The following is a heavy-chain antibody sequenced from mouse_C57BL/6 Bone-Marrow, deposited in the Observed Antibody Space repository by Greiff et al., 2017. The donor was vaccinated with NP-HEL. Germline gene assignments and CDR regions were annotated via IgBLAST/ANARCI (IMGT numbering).Heavy chain of an antibody. Sequence: QVTLKVSGPGILQSSQTLSLTCSFSGFSLSTSGMGVSWIRQPSGKGLEWLAHIYWDDDKRYNPSLKRRLTISKDTSRNQVFLNITSVDTADTATYYCARTGDGYPYYYAMDYWGQGTSVTVSS. CDR1: GFSLSTSGMG. CDR3: ARTGDGYPYYYAMDY. V-gene: IGHV8-12*01. CDR2: IYWDDDK. D-gene: IGHD2-3*01. J-gene: IGHJ4*01.